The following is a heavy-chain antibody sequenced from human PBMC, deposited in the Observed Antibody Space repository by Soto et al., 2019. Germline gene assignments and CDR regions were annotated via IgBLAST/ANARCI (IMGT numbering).Heavy chain of an antibody. J-gene: IGHJ5*02. D-gene: IGHD2-2*01. CDR3: ARVVPGAAARFGP. CDR2: ISLYSDGT. V-gene: IGHV1-18*01. Sequence: QVQLVQSGGEVKRPGASVKVSCKTSGYTFSNYGITWVRQAPGQPLEWLGWISLYSDGTNYAQKFQGRVSMTTDTSTTTAYMELRSLRSDDTAVYYCARVVPGAAARFGPWGQGTLVTVSS. CDR1: GYTFSNYG.